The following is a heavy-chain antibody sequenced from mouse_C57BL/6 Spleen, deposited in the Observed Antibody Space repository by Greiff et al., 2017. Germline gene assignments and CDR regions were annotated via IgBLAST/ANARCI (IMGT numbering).Heavy chain of an antibody. D-gene: IGHD2-2*01. CDR2: MDPETGGT. J-gene: IGHJ4*01. V-gene: IGHV1-15*01. Sequence: QVQLQQSGAELVRPGASVTLSCKASGYTFTDYEMHWVKQTPVTGLEWIGAMDPETGGTAYNQKFKGKAILTAYKSSSTAYMELRSLTSEDSAVYYCTRFGGYGLYYDAMDYWGQGTSVTVSS. CDR1: GYTFTDYE. CDR3: TRFGGYGLYYDAMDY.